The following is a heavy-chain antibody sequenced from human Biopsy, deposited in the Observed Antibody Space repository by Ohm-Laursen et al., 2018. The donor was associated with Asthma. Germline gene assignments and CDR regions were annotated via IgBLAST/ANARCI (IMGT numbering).Heavy chain of an antibody. CDR2: IDPNSGGT. J-gene: IGHJ2*01. V-gene: IGHV1-2*06. CDR3: AGIKIRIGAGTDRYFDL. D-gene: IGHD3-16*01. CDR1: GYPFTDYY. Sequence: ASVKVSCKASGYPFTDYYVHWVRQAPGQGLEWMGRIDPNSGGTNYAQKFLGRVTMTRDTSVNTAFMVLGRLRSDDTAVYYCAGIKIRIGAGTDRYFDLWGRGTLVTVSS.